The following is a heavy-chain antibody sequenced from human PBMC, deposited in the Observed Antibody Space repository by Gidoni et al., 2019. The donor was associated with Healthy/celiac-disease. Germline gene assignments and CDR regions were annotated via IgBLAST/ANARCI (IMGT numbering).Heavy chain of an antibody. Sequence: EVQLLESGGGLVQPGGSLRLSWAASGFTFSSYAMSWVRQAPGKGLEWVSAISGSGGSTYDADSVKGRFTISRDNSKNTLYLQMNSLRAEDTAVYYCAKSGYDFWSGYIDYWGQGTLVTVSS. CDR3: AKSGYDFWSGYIDY. CDR2: ISGSGGST. D-gene: IGHD3-3*01. CDR1: GFTFSSYA. V-gene: IGHV3-23*01. J-gene: IGHJ4*02.